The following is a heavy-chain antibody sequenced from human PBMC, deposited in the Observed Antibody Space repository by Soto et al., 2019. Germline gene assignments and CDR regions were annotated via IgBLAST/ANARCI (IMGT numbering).Heavy chain of an antibody. Sequence: LVPMSVKCTVAGGSRCRYSWSCVRQPPGKGLEWIGNIHYNGNTKYNPSLKSRVTMSVDTSKNQFSLKLISVTAADTAKYFCAREGNLGRWLQPLDFWGQGTLVTVSS. V-gene: IGHV4-59*01. CDR1: GGSRCRYS. CDR3: AREGNLGRWLQPLDF. D-gene: IGHD5-12*01. CDR2: IHYNGNT. J-gene: IGHJ4*02.